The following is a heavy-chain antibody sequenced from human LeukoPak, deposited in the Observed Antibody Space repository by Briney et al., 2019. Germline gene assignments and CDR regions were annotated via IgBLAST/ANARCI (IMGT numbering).Heavy chain of an antibody. CDR1: GGSISSHY. CDR2: IFYSGNT. V-gene: IGHV4-59*11. J-gene: IGHJ3*02. CDR3: ARDRGTLTAIDAFDI. Sequence: SETLSLTCTVAGGSISSHYWSWIRQPPGKGLEWIGYIFYSGNTNYNPSLKSRVPISVDTSKNQFSLKLSSVTAADTAIYFCARDRGTLTAIDAFDIWGRGTVVTVSS. D-gene: IGHD1-14*01.